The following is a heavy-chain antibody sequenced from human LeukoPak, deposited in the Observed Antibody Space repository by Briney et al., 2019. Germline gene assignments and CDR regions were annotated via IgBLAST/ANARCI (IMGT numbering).Heavy chain of an antibody. V-gene: IGHV3-48*02. J-gene: IGHJ3*02. Sequence: PGGSLRLSWAVSGFTFQSYSMNWVRQAPAKGLEWVSYISGSSNTIYYADSVKGRFTISRDNAKNSLYLQMNSLRDEDTAVYYGARDLAISRTDAFDIWGQGTMVTVSS. CDR3: ARDLAISRTDAFDI. CDR2: ISGSSNTI. CDR1: GFTFQSYS. D-gene: IGHD1-14*01.